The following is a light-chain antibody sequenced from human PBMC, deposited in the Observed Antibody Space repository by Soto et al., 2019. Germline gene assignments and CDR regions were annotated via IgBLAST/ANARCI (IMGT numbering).Light chain of an antibody. V-gene: IGKV3-15*01. Sequence: EIVMTQSPGTLSLSPGDTATLSCRASQSLGSDLAWYQQKPGQAPRLLIFGASARPTGIPARISGSGSGTEFTLTISSLQSEDFAVYYCQQYSNWPPVTFGQGTKVDIK. CDR1: QSLGSD. CDR3: QQYSNWPPVT. J-gene: IGKJ1*01. CDR2: GAS.